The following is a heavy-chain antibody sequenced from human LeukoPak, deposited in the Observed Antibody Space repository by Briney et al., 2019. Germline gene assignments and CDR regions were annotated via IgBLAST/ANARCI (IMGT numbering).Heavy chain of an antibody. CDR3: ARATVTRWFDP. Sequence: GGSLRLSCAASGSAFNFFAMSWVRQVPGKRLEWISTINANAGSTYYADSVKGRFTISRDNSKNTLYLQMNSLRAEDTAVYYCARATVTRWFDPWGQGTLVTVSS. CDR1: GSAFNFFA. V-gene: IGHV3-23*01. J-gene: IGHJ5*02. D-gene: IGHD4-17*01. CDR2: INANAGST.